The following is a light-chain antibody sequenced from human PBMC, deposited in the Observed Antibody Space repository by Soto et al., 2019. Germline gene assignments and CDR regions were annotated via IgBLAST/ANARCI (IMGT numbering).Light chain of an antibody. V-gene: IGLV1-44*01. Sequence: QSVLTQPPSASGTPGQGVTISCSGSRSTIGSNFVIWYQQLPGTAPKLLIYSDNKRPSGVPDRFSGSKSGTSASLAISGLQSEDEEDYYCAAWDDTLNGWVFGGGTKLTVL. CDR2: SDN. CDR1: RSTIGSNF. CDR3: AAWDDTLNGWV. J-gene: IGLJ3*02.